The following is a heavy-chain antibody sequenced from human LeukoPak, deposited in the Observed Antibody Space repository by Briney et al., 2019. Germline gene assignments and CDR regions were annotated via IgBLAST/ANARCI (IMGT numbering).Heavy chain of an antibody. J-gene: IGHJ4*02. D-gene: IGHD3-22*01. CDR1: GYTFTGYY. Sequence: GSVKVSCKASGYTFTGYYMHWVRQAPGQGLEWMGWINPNSGGTNYAQKFQGRVTMTRDTSISTAFMELSRLRSDDTAVYYCARVKTMIVVVRLFDYWGQGTLVTVSS. CDR2: INPNSGGT. V-gene: IGHV1-2*02. CDR3: ARVKTMIVVVRLFDY.